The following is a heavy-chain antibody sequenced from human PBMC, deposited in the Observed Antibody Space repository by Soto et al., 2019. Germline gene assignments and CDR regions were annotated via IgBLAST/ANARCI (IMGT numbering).Heavy chain of an antibody. CDR3: ARERIAARTYNWFDP. V-gene: IGHV1-8*01. J-gene: IGHJ5*02. CDR2: MKPNSGNT. CDR1: GYTFTSYD. D-gene: IGHD6-6*01. Sequence: QVQLVQSGAEVKKPGASVKVSCKASGYTFTSYDINWVRQATGQGLEWMGWMKPNSGNTGYAQKFQGRVTMTRNTSISTAYMELSSLRSEDTAVYYCARERIAARTYNWFDPWGQGTLVTVSS.